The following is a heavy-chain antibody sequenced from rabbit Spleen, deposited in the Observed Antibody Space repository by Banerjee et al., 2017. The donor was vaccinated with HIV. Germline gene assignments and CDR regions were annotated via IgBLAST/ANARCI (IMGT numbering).Heavy chain of an antibody. CDR3: VRDTWHFSL. J-gene: IGHJ4*01. D-gene: IGHD3-1*01. CDR1: GVSFSSGYD. Sequence: QSLEESGGDLVKPGASLTLTCTASGVSFSSGYDMCWVRQAPGKGLEWIACIYAASSGSTYSATWAKGRFTISKTSSTTVTLQMTSLAAADTATYFCVRDTWHFSLWGPGTLVTVS. V-gene: IGHV1S40*01. CDR2: IYAASSGST.